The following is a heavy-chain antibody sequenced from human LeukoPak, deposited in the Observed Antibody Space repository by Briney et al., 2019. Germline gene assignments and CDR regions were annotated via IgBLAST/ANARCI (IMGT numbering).Heavy chain of an antibody. CDR1: GFSCSNYW. D-gene: IGHD3-9*01. CDR2: ISSDGSDT. CDR3: ARDRLLRYFDWLFYYYYGMDV. Sequence: GGSLRLSCAASGFSCSNYWMHWVRQAPGKGLVWVSRISSDGSDTIYADSVKGRFTMSRDNAKNTLYLQMNSLRAEDTAVYYCARDRLLRYFDWLFYYYYGMDVWGQGTTVTVSS. J-gene: IGHJ6*02. V-gene: IGHV3-74*01.